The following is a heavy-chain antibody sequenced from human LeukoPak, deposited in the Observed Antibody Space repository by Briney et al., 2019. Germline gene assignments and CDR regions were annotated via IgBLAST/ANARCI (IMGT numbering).Heavy chain of an antibody. J-gene: IGHJ4*02. V-gene: IGHV3-66*01. CDR3: ARDPGNNYFDY. Sequence: GGSLRLSCAASGLTVSSNYMSWVRQAPGKGLEWVSVIHSGGSTYFADSVKGRFTISRDNSKNTLYLQMNSLRVEDTAVYYCARDPGNNYFDYWGKGARVTVSS. CDR2: IHSGGST. CDR1: GLTVSSNY. D-gene: IGHD2/OR15-2a*01.